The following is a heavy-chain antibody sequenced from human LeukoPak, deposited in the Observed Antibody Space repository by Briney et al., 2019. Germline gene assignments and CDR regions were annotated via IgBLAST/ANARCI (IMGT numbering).Heavy chain of an antibody. D-gene: IGHD1/OR15-1a*01. CDR3: ATDFNKGFDP. V-gene: IGHV3-48*04. CDR2: ISSSSGII. J-gene: IGHJ5*02. CDR1: GFTFSNYN. Sequence: GGSLRLSCAASGFTFSNYNMNWVRQAPRKGLEWVSYISSSSGIIYYADSVKGRFTISRDNAKNSLYLQMDSLRVEDTAVYYCATDFNKGFDPWGQGTLVTVSS.